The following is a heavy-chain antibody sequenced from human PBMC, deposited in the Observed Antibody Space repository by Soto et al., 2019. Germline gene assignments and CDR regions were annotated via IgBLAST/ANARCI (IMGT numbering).Heavy chain of an antibody. J-gene: IGHJ5*02. V-gene: IGHV1-18*04. Sequence: ASVKVSCKASDYSFTNSGFSWVRQAPGQGLEWMGWVSGYNGDTNYAQKFQGRVVMTIDTSTTTAYLELRNLRSDDTAVYYCARDNWNYVYWFDPWGQGTLVPSPQ. D-gene: IGHD1-7*01. CDR1: DYSFTNSG. CDR2: VSGYNGDT. CDR3: ARDNWNYVYWFDP.